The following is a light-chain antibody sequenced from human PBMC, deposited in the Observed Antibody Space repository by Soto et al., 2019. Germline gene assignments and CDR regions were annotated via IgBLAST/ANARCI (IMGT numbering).Light chain of an antibody. CDR3: SSFASSNTWV. J-gene: IGLJ3*02. CDR2: EVT. CDR1: SSDVGAYNY. Sequence: QSALTQPPPASGSPGQSVTISCTGTSSDVGAYNYVSWYQQHAGKAPKLVIYEVTKRPSGVPDRFSGSKSANTASLTVSGLQAEDEADYYCSSFASSNTWVFGGGTKL. V-gene: IGLV2-8*01.